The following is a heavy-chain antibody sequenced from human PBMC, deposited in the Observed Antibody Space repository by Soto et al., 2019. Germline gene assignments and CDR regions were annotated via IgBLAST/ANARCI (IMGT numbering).Heavy chain of an antibody. V-gene: IGHV4-38-2*02. J-gene: IGHJ5*02. CDR1: GYSISSGYY. D-gene: IGHD5-18*01. Sequence: LSLTCAVSGYSISSGYYWGWIRQPPGKGLEWIGSIYHSGSTYYNPSLKSRVTISVDTSKNQFSLKLSSVTAADTAVYYCARDLTLGTAMAGRWFDPWGQGTLVTVSP. CDR3: ARDLTLGTAMAGRWFDP. CDR2: IYHSGST.